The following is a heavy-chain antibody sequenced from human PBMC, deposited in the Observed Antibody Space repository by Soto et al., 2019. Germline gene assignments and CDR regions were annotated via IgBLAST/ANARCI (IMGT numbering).Heavy chain of an antibody. J-gene: IGHJ5*02. CDR2: IIPIFGTA. CDR1: GGTFSSYA. V-gene: IGHV1-69*01. CDR3: ARGMTRQWLVHWFDP. D-gene: IGHD6-19*01. Sequence: QQQPVQCGAEVKKPGSSVKVSCKASGGTFSSYAISRVRQAPGQGLEWMGGIIPIFGTANCAQKFQGRVTITADESTSTACMELSSLRSEDTAVYYCARGMTRQWLVHWFDPWGQGTLVTVSS.